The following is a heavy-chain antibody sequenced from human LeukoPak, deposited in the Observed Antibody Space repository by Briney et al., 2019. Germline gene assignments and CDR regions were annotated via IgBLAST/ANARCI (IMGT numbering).Heavy chain of an antibody. CDR2: INHSGST. CDR1: GGSFSGYY. CDR3: ARGIRNFWSGYYHFDY. V-gene: IGHV4-34*01. Sequence: PSETLSLTCAVYGGSFSGYYWSWIRQPPGKGLEWIGEINHSGSTNNNPSLKSRVTISVDTSKNQFSLKLSSVTAADTAVYYCARGIRNFWSGYYHFDYWGQGTLVTVSS. J-gene: IGHJ4*02. D-gene: IGHD3-3*01.